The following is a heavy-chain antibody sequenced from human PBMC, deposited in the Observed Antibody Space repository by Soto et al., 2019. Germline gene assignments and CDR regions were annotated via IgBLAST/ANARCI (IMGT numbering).Heavy chain of an antibody. V-gene: IGHV3-21*01. D-gene: IGHD2-21*02. J-gene: IGHJ4*02. CDR2: ISSSSSYI. Sequence: PGGSLRLSCAASGSPFSSYSMNWVRQAPGKGLEWVSSISSSSSYIYYADSVKGRFTISRDNAKNSLYLQMNSLRAEDTAVYYCARDRKPYCGGDCYSALGGQGTLVTVSS. CDR1: GSPFSSYS. CDR3: ARDRKPYCGGDCYSAL.